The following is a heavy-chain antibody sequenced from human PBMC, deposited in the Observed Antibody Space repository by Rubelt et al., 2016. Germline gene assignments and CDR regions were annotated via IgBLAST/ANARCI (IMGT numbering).Heavy chain of an antibody. CDR1: GGSISSSSDY. D-gene: IGHD2-21*02. Sequence: GAGLVKPSETLSLTCTVSGGSISSSSDYWGWIRQPPGKGLEWTGSVYYSGSTYYSPSLKSRVTISVDTSKNQFSLKLSSVTAADTAVYYCARELGGDFDAYDFWGQGTMVTVSS. V-gene: IGHV4-39*02. CDR3: ARELGGDFDAYDF. J-gene: IGHJ3*01. CDR2: VYYSGST.